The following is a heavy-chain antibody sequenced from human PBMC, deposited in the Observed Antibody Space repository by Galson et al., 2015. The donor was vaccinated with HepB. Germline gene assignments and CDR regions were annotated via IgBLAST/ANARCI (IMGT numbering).Heavy chain of an antibody. V-gene: IGHV3-48*02. J-gene: IGHJ4*02. D-gene: IGHD4-23*01. CDR1: GFIFSSYS. Sequence: SLRLSCAASGFIFSSYSINWVRQAPGKGPEWLSYINTNSKTIYYADSVKGRLTISRDNAKNSLYLQMNSLRDEDTAVYYCARDPDGGSGFDYWGQGTLVTVSS. CDR3: ARDPDGGSGFDY. CDR2: INTNSKTI.